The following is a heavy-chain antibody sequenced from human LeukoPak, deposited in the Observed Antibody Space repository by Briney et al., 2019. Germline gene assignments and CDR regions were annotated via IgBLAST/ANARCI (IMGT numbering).Heavy chain of an antibody. CDR1: GFTFRTFS. D-gene: IGHD3/OR15-3a*01. CDR3: TYLRTPYYNDKWLDP. Sequence: GGSLRLTCAASGFTFRTFSMNWVREAPGKGVEWLSYISSGSSPIYYADSVKGRFTISRDDAQNLVYLQMNSLRAEDTAAYYCTYLRTPYYNDKWLDPWGQGALVTVSS. CDR2: ISSGSSPI. V-gene: IGHV3-48*04. J-gene: IGHJ5*02.